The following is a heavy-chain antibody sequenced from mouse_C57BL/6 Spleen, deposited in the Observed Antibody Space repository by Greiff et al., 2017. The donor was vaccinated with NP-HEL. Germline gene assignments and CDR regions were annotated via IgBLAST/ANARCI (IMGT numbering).Heavy chain of an antibody. V-gene: IGHV1-59*01. J-gene: IGHJ3*01. D-gene: IGHD1-1*01. CDR1: GYTFTSYW. Sequence: QVQLQQPGAELVRPGPSVKLSCKASGYTFTSYWMHWVKQRPGQGLEWIGVIDPSDSYTNYNQKFKGKATLTVDTSPSTAYMQLSSLTPEDTAVYYWARARGYYYGSIYGFAYWGQGTLVTVSA. CDR3: ARARGYYYGSIYGFAY. CDR2: IDPSDSYT.